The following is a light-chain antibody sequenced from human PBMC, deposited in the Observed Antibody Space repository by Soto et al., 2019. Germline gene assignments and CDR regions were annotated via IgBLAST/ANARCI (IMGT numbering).Light chain of an antibody. CDR3: QQYGSSPPT. CDR1: QSVSSSY. J-gene: IGKJ3*01. V-gene: IGKV3-20*01. Sequence: EIVLTQSPGTLSLSPGERATLSCRASQSVSSSYLAWYQQKPGQAPRLLIYGASSRATGIPDRFSGSGSGTDFTLTISRLEPEDCAVYYCQQYGSSPPTCGRGTKVDIK. CDR2: GAS.